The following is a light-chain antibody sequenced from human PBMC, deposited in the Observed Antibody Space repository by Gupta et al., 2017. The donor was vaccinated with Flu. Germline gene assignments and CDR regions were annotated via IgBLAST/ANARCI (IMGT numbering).Light chain of an antibody. V-gene: IGLV2-14*01. CDR1: SSDVGCYNY. Sequence: WITISCTGTSSDVGCYNYVCCYQQHPGHPHILLIYEVTKRPAGVASCFSASKSGDTASPTISGRQEEDDAYYYSTADTSSTILVFGGGTKLTVL. J-gene: IGLJ2*01. CDR3: TADTSSTILV. CDR2: EVT.